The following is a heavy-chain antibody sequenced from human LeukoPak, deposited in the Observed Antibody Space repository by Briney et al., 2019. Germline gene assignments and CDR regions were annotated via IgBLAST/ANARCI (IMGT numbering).Heavy chain of an antibody. J-gene: IGHJ6*03. Sequence: ASVKVSCKASGYTFTGYDINWVRQATGQGLEWMGWMNPNSGNTGYAQKFQGRVTITRNTSISTAYMELSSLRSEDTAVYYCARGAKFGVTMVRGVIKHYYYYMDVWGKGTTVTVSS. D-gene: IGHD3-10*01. CDR3: ARGAKFGVTMVRGVIKHYYYYMDV. CDR1: GYTFTGYD. V-gene: IGHV1-8*03. CDR2: MNPNSGNT.